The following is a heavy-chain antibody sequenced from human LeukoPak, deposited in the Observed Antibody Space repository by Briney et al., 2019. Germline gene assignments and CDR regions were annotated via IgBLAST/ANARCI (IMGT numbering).Heavy chain of an antibody. CDR1: GGSISSSSYY. J-gene: IGHJ1*01. V-gene: IGHV4-39*01. CDR3: ARGGGGLQH. CDR2: IYYSGST. D-gene: IGHD2-15*01. Sequence: SETLSLTCTVSGGSISSSSYYWGWIRQPPGKGLEWIGSIYYSGSTYYNPSLKSRVTISVDTSKNQFSLKLSSVTAADTAVYYCARGGGGLQHWGQGTLVTVSS.